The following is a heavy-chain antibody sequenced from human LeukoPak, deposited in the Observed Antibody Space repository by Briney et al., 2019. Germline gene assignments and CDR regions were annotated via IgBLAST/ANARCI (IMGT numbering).Heavy chain of an antibody. J-gene: IGHJ4*02. Sequence: GGSLRLSCAASGFTFSSYGMSWVRQAPGKGLEWVPAISGSGGSTYYADSVKGRFTISRDNSKNTLYLQMNSLRAEDTAVYYCAKDRSPTPYYGSGSYPEIFDYWGQGTLVTVSS. CDR2: ISGSGGST. CDR3: AKDRSPTPYYGSGSYPEIFDY. V-gene: IGHV3-23*01. D-gene: IGHD3-10*01. CDR1: GFTFSSYG.